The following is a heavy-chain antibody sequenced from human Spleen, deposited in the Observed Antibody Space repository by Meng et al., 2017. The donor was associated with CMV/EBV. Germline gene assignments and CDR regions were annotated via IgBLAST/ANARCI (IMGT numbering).Heavy chain of an antibody. CDR3: ARQRESRTGFDS. D-gene: IGHD1-14*01. J-gene: IGHJ4*02. Sequence: QVQLQQWGAGLLKPSETPSLNCAVYGESFSGYYWNWIRQPPGKGLEWIGEINHSGSTNYNPSLKSRVTISVDTSKNQFSLKVRSVIAADTAVYYCARQRESRTGFDSWGQGTLVTVSS. CDR2: INHSGST. CDR1: GESFSGYY. V-gene: IGHV4-34*01.